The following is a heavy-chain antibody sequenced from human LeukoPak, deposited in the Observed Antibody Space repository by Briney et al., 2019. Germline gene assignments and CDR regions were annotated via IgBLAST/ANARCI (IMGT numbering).Heavy chain of an antibody. CDR2: IYTSGST. D-gene: IGHD3-3*01. V-gene: IGHV4-4*07. J-gene: IGHJ4*02. Sequence: SETLSLTCTVSGGSISSYYWSWIRQPAGKGLEWIGRIYTSGSTNYNPSLKSRVTMSVDTSKNQFSLKLSSVTAADTAVYYCARAGYDFWSGYRGYYFDYWGQGTLVTVSS. CDR3: ARAGYDFWSGYRGYYFDY. CDR1: GGSISSYY.